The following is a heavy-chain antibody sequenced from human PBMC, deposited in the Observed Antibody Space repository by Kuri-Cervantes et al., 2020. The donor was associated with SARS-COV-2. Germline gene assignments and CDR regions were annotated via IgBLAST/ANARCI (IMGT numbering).Heavy chain of an antibody. V-gene: IGHV2-70*11. CDR3: ARIGGSWGSGYYYGHHYYYMDV. J-gene: IGHJ6*03. D-gene: IGHD3-22*01. CDR1: GYSISSGYYW. CDR2: IDWDDDK. Sequence: TLSLTCAVSGYSISSGYYWGWIRQSPGKALEWLARIDWDDDKYYSTSLKTRLTISKDTSKNQVVLTMTNMDPVDTATYYCARIGGSWGSGYYYGHHYYYMDVWGKGTTVTVSS.